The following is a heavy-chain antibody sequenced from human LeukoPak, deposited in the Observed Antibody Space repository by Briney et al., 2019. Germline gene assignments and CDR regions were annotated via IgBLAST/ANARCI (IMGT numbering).Heavy chain of an antibody. J-gene: IGHJ4*02. CDR3: ARVRWRWPTQAYFDY. V-gene: IGHV4-59*01. CDR2: IYYSGST. D-gene: IGHD5-24*01. Sequence: SETLSLTCTVSGGSISSYHWSWIRQPPGKGLEWIGYIYYSGSTNYNPSLKSRVTISVDTSKNQFSLKLSSVTAADTAVYYCARVRWRWPTQAYFDYWGQGTLVTVSS. CDR1: GGSISSYH.